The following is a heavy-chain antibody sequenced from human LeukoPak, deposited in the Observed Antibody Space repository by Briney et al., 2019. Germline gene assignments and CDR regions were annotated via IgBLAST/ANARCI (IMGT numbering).Heavy chain of an antibody. Sequence: GGSLRLSCAASGFTLSTYAMSWVRQTPGKGLEWVAATSSSDAGTYHADSVRGRFTISRDNSKNTLYLQMNSLRAEDTAVYYCARIQVDTAMNHDAFDIWGQGTRVTVSS. CDR1: GFTLSTYA. J-gene: IGHJ3*02. CDR3: ARIQVDTAMNHDAFDI. D-gene: IGHD5-18*01. CDR2: TSSSDAGT. V-gene: IGHV3-23*01.